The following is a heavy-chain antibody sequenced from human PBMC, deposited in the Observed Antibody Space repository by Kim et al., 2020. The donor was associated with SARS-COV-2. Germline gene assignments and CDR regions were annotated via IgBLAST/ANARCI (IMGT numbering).Heavy chain of an antibody. Sequence: SETLSLTCTVSGGSISSGGYYWSWIRQHPGKGLEWIGYIYYSGSTYYNPSLKSRVTISVDTSKNQFSLKLSSVTAADTAVYYCARVWGRSYSGYDYIDYWGQGTLVTVSS. D-gene: IGHD5-12*01. V-gene: IGHV4-31*03. CDR2: IYYSGST. J-gene: IGHJ4*02. CDR3: ARVWGRSYSGYDYIDY. CDR1: GGSISSGGYY.